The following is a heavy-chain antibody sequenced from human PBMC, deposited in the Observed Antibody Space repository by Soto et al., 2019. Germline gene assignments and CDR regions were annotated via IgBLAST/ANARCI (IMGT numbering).Heavy chain of an antibody. CDR1: GFTFNTYT. V-gene: IGHV3-21*01. CDR3: AREEVSRPNTYHGLDV. Sequence: EVQLVESGGGLVKPGGSLRLSCAASGFTFNTYTMNWVRQAPGKGLEWVSSISSRSIYIYYADSVTGRFTISRDDARNSLYLQRNSLGAEDTAVYYCAREEVSRPNTYHGLDVWGQGTTVTVSS. J-gene: IGHJ6*02. CDR2: ISSRSIYI.